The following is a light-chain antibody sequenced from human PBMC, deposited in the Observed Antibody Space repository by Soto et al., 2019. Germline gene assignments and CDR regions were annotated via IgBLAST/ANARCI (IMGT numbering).Light chain of an antibody. J-gene: IGLJ1*01. CDR1: SSDVGGYNY. CDR3: SSYTSRSTLV. Sequence: SVLTQPASVSGSPGQSITISCTGTSSDVGGYNYVSWYQQHPGKAPKLMIYEVSNRPSGVSNRFSGSKSGKTASLTISGLQAEDEADYYCSSYTSRSTLVFGTGTKVTVL. V-gene: IGLV2-14*01. CDR2: EVS.